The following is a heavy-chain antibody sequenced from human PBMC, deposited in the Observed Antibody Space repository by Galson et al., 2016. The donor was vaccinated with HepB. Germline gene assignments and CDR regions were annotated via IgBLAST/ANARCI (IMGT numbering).Heavy chain of an antibody. D-gene: IGHD1-26*01. CDR1: GFTLRSYG. V-gene: IGHV3-33*01. CDR2: IWSDGSNK. Sequence: SLRLSCAASGFTLRSYGVHWVRQAPGKGLEWVALIWSDGSNKNYADSVKGRFTISRDNSKNTLYLQMNSLRAEDTAVYYCARGDIVGAIFDYWGQGTLVTVSS. J-gene: IGHJ4*02. CDR3: ARGDIVGAIFDY.